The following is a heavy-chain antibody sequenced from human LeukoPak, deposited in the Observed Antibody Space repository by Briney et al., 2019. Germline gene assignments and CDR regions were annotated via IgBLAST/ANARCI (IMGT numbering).Heavy chain of an antibody. CDR1: GGSFSGYY. Sequence: PSETLSLTCAVYGGSFSGYYWSWIRQPPGKGLEWIGEINHSGSTNYNPSLKSRVTISVDTSKNQFSLKLSSVTAADTAVYYCARLLSRLLITMIVVVINYYYYMDVWGKGTTVTISS. J-gene: IGHJ6*03. V-gene: IGHV4-34*01. CDR2: INHSGST. D-gene: IGHD3-22*01. CDR3: ARLLSRLLITMIVVVINYYYYMDV.